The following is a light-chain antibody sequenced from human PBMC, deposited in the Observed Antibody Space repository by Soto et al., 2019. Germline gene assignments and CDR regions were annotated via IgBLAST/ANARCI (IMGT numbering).Light chain of an antibody. V-gene: IGKV3-15*01. CDR2: GAF. Sequence: EIVMTQSPATLSVSPGESATLSYRASQSVSSDLAWYQQKPGQAPRLLIYGAFTRATGTPDRFSGSGSGTEFTLTISSLQSEDFAVYYCQQYNNWPPLTFGGGTKVDIK. CDR3: QQYNNWPPLT. J-gene: IGKJ4*01. CDR1: QSVSSD.